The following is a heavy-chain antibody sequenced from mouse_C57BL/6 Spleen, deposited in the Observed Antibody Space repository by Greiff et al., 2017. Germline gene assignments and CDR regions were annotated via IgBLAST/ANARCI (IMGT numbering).Heavy chain of an antibody. V-gene: IGHV5-6*01. CDR3: ARQYSNYGYFDV. J-gene: IGHJ1*03. CDR1: GFTFSSYG. D-gene: IGHD2-5*01. Sequence: VQLKESGGDLVKPGGSLKLSCAASGFTFSSYGMSWVRQTPDKRLEWVATISSGGSYTYYPDSVKGRFTISRDNAKNTLYLQMSSLKSEDTAMYYCARQYSNYGYFDVWGTGTTVTVSS. CDR2: ISSGGSYT.